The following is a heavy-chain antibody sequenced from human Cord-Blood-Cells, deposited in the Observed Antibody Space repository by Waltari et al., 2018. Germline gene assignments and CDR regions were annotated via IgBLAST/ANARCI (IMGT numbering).Heavy chain of an antibody. V-gene: IGHV4-4*02. Sequence: QVQLQESGPGLVKPSGTLSLTCAVSGGSLSSSNWWRWVRQPPGKGLEWIGEIYHSGSTNYNPSLKSRVTISVDKSKNQFSLKLSSVTAADTAVYYCARDGGYCSGGSCYFDYWGQGTLVTVSS. CDR3: ARDGGYCSGGSCYFDY. CDR2: IYHSGST. CDR1: GGSLSSSNW. J-gene: IGHJ4*02. D-gene: IGHD2-15*01.